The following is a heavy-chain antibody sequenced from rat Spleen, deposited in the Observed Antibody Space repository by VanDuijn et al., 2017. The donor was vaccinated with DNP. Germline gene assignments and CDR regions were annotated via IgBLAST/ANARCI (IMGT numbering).Heavy chain of an antibody. V-gene: IGHV5-7*01. D-gene: IGHD1-11*01. CDR1: GFTFSDYA. Sequence: EVQVVESGGGLVQPGRSMKLSCAASGFTFSDYAMAWVRQAPKKGLEWVTTISYDGSRTYYRDSVKGRFTISRDNAESSLFLQMDSLRPEDTATYYCATGVYGGYEDWFANWGRGTLVTVSS. J-gene: IGHJ3*01. CDR3: ATGVYGGYEDWFAN. CDR2: ISYDGSRT.